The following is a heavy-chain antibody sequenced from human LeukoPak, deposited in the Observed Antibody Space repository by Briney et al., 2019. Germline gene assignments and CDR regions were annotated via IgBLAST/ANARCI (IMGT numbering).Heavy chain of an antibody. Sequence: ASETLSLTCTVSGGSISSSSYYWGWIRQPPGKGLEWIGSIYYSGSTYYNPSLKSRVTISVDTSKNQFSLKLSSVTAADTAVYYCARQRYYYGMDVWGQGTTVTVSS. CDR2: IYYSGST. CDR1: GGSISSSSYY. V-gene: IGHV4-39*01. J-gene: IGHJ6*02. CDR3: ARQRYYYGMDV.